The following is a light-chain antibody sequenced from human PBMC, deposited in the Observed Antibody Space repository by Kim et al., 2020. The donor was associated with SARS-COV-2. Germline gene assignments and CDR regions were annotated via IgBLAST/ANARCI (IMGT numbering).Light chain of an antibody. J-gene: IGKJ1*01. V-gene: IGKV3-20*01. CDR2: GAS. Sequence: LSPGERAALACGASQIVNSNYLAGYQQKPGRAPRLLIYGASTRATGIPDRFSGSGSGTDFTLTISRLEPEDFAVYYCQQYDSSKTFGQGTKVDIK. CDR3: QQYDSSKT. CDR1: QIVNSNY.